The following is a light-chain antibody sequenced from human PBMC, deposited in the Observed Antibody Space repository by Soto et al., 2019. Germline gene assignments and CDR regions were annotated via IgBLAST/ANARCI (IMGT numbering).Light chain of an antibody. CDR1: SSNIGAGYD. CDR2: GNS. CDR3: QSYDSSLSGSV. J-gene: IGLJ2*01. V-gene: IGLV1-40*01. Sequence: VVTQPPSVSGAPGQRVAISCTGSSSNIGAGYDVHWYQQLPGTAPKLLIYGNSNRPSGVPDRFSGSKSGTSASLAITGLQAEDEADYYCQSYDSSLSGSVFGGGTKLTVL.